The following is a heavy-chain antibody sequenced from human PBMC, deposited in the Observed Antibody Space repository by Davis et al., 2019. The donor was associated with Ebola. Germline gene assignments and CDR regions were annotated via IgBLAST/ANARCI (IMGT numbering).Heavy chain of an antibody. Sequence: GESLKISCAASGFTFSDYWMHWVRQAPGKGLEWVSSISGSGGNTYYADSVKGRFTISRDNSKSTLYLQMNTLRAEDTAVYYCAKGDRVIYYYDSSDDYWGQGTLVTVSS. CDR2: ISGSGGNT. D-gene: IGHD3-22*01. CDR3: AKGDRVIYYYDSSDDY. J-gene: IGHJ4*02. V-gene: IGHV3-23*01. CDR1: GFTFSDYW.